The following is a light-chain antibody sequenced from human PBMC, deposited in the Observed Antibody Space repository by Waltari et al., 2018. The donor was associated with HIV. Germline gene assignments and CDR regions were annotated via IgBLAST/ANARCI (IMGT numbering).Light chain of an antibody. Sequence: DIQMTQSPSSLSASVGDRVTLTCRASQSITSYLNWYQQKPGKAPKLLIYGASRLQSGVPSRFSGSGSGTDFTLTISSLQPEDFATYYCQQSYSTPRTFGQGTKVEIK. CDR3: QQSYSTPRT. CDR1: QSITSY. J-gene: IGKJ1*01. CDR2: GAS. V-gene: IGKV1-39*01.